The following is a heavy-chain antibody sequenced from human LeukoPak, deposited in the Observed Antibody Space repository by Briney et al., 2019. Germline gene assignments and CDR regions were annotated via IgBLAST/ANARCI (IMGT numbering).Heavy chain of an antibody. CDR3: TRGSSGRRDN. D-gene: IGHD6-19*01. Sequence: GASVKVSCKASGYTFTSCDINWVRQATGQGLEWMGWMNPNSGNTGYGQSFQGRITMTRDISIGTACMELSNLTSGDTAIYYCTRGSSGRRDNWGQGTLVTVSA. V-gene: IGHV1-8*01. J-gene: IGHJ4*02. CDR2: MNPNSGNT. CDR1: GYTFTSCD.